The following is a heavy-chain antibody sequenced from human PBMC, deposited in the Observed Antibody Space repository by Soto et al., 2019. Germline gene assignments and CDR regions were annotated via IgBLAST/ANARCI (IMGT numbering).Heavy chain of an antibody. CDR2: IYYSGST. D-gene: IGHD1-20*01. CDR1: GGSISSGGYY. CDR3: ARAEMYTEYYYYYGMDV. Sequence: SETLSLTCTVSGGSISSGGYYWSWIRQHPGKGPEWIGYIYYSGSTYYNPSLKSRVTVSVDTSKNQFSLKLSSVTAADTAVYYCARAEMYTEYYYYYGMDVWGQGTTVTVSS. V-gene: IGHV4-31*03. J-gene: IGHJ6*02.